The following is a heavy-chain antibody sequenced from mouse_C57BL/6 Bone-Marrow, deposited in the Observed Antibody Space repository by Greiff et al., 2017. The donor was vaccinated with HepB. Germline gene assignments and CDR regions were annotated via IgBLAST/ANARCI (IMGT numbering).Heavy chain of an antibody. CDR2: ISDGGSYT. J-gene: IGHJ1*03. CDR1: GFTFSSYA. V-gene: IGHV5-4*01. Sequence: EVKLVESGGGLVKPGGSLKLSCAASGFTFSSYAMSWVRQTPEKRLEGVATISDGGSYTYYPDNVKGRVTISRDNAKNNLYLQMSHLKSEDTAMYYCARDRTGPYTNLYVDVWGTGTTPTVSS. D-gene: IGHD3-1*01. CDR3: ARDRTGPYTNLYVDV.